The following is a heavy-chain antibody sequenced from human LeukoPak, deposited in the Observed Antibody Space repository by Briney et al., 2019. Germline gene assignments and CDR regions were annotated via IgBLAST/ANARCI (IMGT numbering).Heavy chain of an antibody. Sequence: SETLSLTCDVYGGSFSGYYWSWVRQPPGKGLEWIGGINHSGSTNYNPSLKSRVTISVDTSKNQFSLKLSSVTAADTAVYYCAEGYCSGGSCYSYWGQGTLVTVSS. CDR3: AEGYCSGGSCYSY. CDR2: INHSGST. J-gene: IGHJ4*02. CDR1: GGSFSGYY. D-gene: IGHD2-15*01. V-gene: IGHV4-34*01.